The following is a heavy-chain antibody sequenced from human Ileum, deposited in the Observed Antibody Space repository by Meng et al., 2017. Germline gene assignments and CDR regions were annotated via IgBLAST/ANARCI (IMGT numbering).Heavy chain of an antibody. V-gene: IGHV4-4*02. CDR3: VRHGGKYFDS. CDR1: GGSISSSFY. J-gene: IGHJ4*02. CDR2: IYLAGSP. D-gene: IGHD2-15*01. Sequence: QVHLQESGPGLVEPSGTLSLTCPVSGGSISSSFYWSWVRQSPGKGLEWIGQIYLAGSPNYNPSLESRVTISVDKSKNQFSLRLTSVTAADTAIFYCVRHGGKYFDSWGQGTLVTVSS.